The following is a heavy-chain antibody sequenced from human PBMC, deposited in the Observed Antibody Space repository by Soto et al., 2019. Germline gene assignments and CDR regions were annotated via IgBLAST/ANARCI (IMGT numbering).Heavy chain of an antibody. CDR3: ATPYINYDY. D-gene: IGHD4-4*01. J-gene: IGHJ4*02. CDR2: IFPADSDT. Sequence: GESLKISCKGSGYSFATFWIGWVRQMPGKGLEWMGIIFPADSDTRYSPSFQGQVTISADKSTSTAYLQWSSLKASDTAMYYCATPYINYDYWGQGTLVTVSS. V-gene: IGHV5-51*01. CDR1: GYSFATFW.